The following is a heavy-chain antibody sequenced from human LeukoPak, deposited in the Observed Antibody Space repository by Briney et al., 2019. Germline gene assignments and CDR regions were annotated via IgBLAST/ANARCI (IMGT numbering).Heavy chain of an antibody. Sequence: GASVKVSCKASGGTFSSYAISWVRQAPGQGLEWMGGIIPIFGTANYAQKFQGRVTITTDESTSTAYMELSSLRSEDTAVYYCASRELGCSSTSCYKEPPYYYYMDVWGKGTTVTVSS. CDR2: IIPIFGTA. CDR1: GGTFSSYA. V-gene: IGHV1-69*05. J-gene: IGHJ6*03. CDR3: ASRELGCSSTSCYKEPPYYYYMDV. D-gene: IGHD2-2*02.